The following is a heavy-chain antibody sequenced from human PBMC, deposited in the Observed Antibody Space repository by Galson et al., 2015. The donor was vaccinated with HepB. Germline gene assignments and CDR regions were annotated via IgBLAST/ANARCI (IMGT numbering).Heavy chain of an antibody. CDR3: SRSLDF. CDR2: ISQDGNQV. Sequence: SLRLSCAASGFTFSDYWMDWVRQAPGKGPEWVANISQDGNQVYYVDSVKGRFTISRDNARNSLYLQLNSLRAEDTAVYYCSRSLDFYGQGTLVTVSS. J-gene: IGHJ4*02. CDR1: GFTFSDYW. V-gene: IGHV3-7*01.